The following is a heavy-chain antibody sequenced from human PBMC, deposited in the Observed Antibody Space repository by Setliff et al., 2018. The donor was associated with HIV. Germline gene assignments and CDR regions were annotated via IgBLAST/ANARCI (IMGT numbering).Heavy chain of an antibody. CDR3: GRGSRITIFGVVKGTNWFDP. J-gene: IGHJ5*02. Sequence: SETLSLTCTVSSDSLSSHYWSWIRQPPGKGLEWVGHIYINGITNYSPSLESRVTMSVDTSKNQFSLKLNSVTAADTAVYYCGRGSRITIFGVVKGTNWFDPWGQGTLVTVSS. CDR1: SDSLSSHY. V-gene: IGHV4-4*07. CDR2: IYINGIT. D-gene: IGHD3-3*01.